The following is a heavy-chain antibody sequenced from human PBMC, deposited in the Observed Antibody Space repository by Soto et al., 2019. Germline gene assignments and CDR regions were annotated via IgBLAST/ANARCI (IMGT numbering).Heavy chain of an antibody. V-gene: IGHV4-59*08. CDR3: AGFDSSGWSSWFDP. J-gene: IGHJ5*02. Sequence: PSETLSLTCTVSGGSISSYYWSWIRQPPGKGLEWIGYIYYSGSTNYNPSLKSRVTISVDTSKNQFSLKLSSVTAADTAVYYCAGFDSSGWSSWFDPWGQGTLVTVSS. D-gene: IGHD6-19*01. CDR1: GGSISSYY. CDR2: IYYSGST.